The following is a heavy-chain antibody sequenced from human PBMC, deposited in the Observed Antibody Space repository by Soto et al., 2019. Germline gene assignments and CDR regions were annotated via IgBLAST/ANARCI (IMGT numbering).Heavy chain of an antibody. V-gene: IGHV1-69*02. Sequence: QVQLVQSGAEVKKPGSSVKVSCKASGGTFSSYTISWVRQAPGQGLEWMGRIIPILGIANYAQKFQGRVTITADKSTSTAYMELSSLRSEDTAVYYCARMSVWSDEGYWFDPWGQGTLVTVSS. CDR3: ARMSVWSDEGYWFDP. J-gene: IGHJ5*02. CDR2: IIPILGIA. CDR1: GGTFSSYT. D-gene: IGHD3-3*01.